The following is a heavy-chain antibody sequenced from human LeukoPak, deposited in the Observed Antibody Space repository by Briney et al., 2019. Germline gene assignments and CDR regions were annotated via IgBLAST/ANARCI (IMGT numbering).Heavy chain of an antibody. D-gene: IGHD3-3*01. CDR2: IRYDGSNK. CDR1: GFTFSSYG. CDR3: AKDVPPEGFLEWLSSIGGYFDY. Sequence: GGSLRLSCAASGFTFSSYGMHWVRQAPGKGLEWVAFIRYDGSNKYYADSVKGRFTISRDNSKNTLYLQMNSLRAEDTAVYYCAKDVPPEGFLEWLSSIGGYFDYWGQGTLVTVSS. V-gene: IGHV3-30*02. J-gene: IGHJ4*02.